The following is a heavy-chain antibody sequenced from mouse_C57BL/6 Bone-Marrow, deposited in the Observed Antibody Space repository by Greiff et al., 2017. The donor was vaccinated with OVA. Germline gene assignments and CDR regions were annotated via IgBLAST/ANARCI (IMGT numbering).Heavy chain of an antibody. CDR3: ARRGVYYGSSLYYAMGY. V-gene: IGHV1-64*01. D-gene: IGHD1-1*01. J-gene: IGHJ4*01. CDR1: GYTFTSYW. Sequence: QVQLQQPGAELVKPGASVKLSCKASGYTFTSYWMHWVKQRPGQGLEWIGMIHPNSGSTNYNEKFKSKATLTVDKSSSTAYMQLSSLTSEDSAVYYCARRGVYYGSSLYYAMGYWGQRTSVTVSS. CDR2: IHPNSGST.